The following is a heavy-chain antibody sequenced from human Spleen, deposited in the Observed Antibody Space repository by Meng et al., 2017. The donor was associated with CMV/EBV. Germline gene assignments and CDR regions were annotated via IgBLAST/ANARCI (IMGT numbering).Heavy chain of an antibody. V-gene: IGHV4-4*02. CDR1: GGSISSPDW. CDR3: ARVRGTTMVVSWFDP. J-gene: IGHJ5*02. CDR2: VYHSGST. D-gene: IGHD4-23*01. Sequence: SGGSISSPDWWSWVCQSSEKGLEWIGEVYHSGSTNYNPSLKSRVSISVDKSKNQFSLRVTSVTAADTAVYYCARVRGTTMVVSWFDPWGQGTLVTVSS.